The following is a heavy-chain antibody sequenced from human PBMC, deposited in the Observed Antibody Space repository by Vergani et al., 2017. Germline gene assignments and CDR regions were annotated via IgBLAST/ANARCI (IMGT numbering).Heavy chain of an antibody. Sequence: VQLVESGGGVVQPGESLRLSCAASGFTFSSYSMNWLRQAPGKGLEWVAAIKGDGSAKQYVESVKGRFTISRDNAKSSLYLQMNSLRVADTAVYYCARGHPVGSYWGQGTLVTVSS. J-gene: IGHJ4*02. D-gene: IGHD1-26*01. CDR1: GFTFSSYS. CDR2: IKGDGSAK. CDR3: ARGHPVGSY. V-gene: IGHV3-7*01.